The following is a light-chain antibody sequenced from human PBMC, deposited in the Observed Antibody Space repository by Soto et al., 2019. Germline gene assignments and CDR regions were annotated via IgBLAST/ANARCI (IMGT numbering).Light chain of an antibody. V-gene: IGLV1-40*01. Sequence: QSVLTQPPSVSGAPGQRVTISCTGSSSNIGAGYDVHWYQQLPGTAPKLRIYANNIRPSGVPGRFSGSKSGTSASLAITGLQAEDEADYYCQSYEISLSGYVFATATNVTV. CDR3: QSYEISLSGYV. CDR1: SSNIGAGYD. J-gene: IGLJ1*01. CDR2: ANN.